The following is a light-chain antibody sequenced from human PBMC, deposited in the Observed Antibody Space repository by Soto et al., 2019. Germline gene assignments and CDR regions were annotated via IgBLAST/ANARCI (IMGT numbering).Light chain of an antibody. CDR2: ALS. V-gene: IGKV1-39*01. CDR3: QQSYSTPYT. J-gene: IGKJ2*01. CDR1: QSITNY. Sequence: DIQMTQSPSSLSASVGDSVTITCRASQSITNYLNSYQQKSEKAPTHLMHALSTLQSGVPSRLGGSGAGTEFTLPSGSLQPDDFATYYCQQSYSTPYTFGRGTNVYIK.